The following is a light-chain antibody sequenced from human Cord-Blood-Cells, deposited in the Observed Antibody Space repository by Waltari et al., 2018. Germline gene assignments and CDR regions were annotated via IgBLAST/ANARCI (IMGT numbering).Light chain of an antibody. CDR1: QGIRSY. V-gene: IGKV1-9*01. J-gene: IGKJ4*01. Sequence: DIQLTQSPSFLSASVGDRVTITCRASQGIRSYLAWYQQKPGKAPKLLIYAASTLQSGVPSRFSGSVSGTEFTLTISSLQPEDFATYYGQQLNSYPLTFGGGTKVEIK. CDR3: QQLNSYPLT. CDR2: AAS.